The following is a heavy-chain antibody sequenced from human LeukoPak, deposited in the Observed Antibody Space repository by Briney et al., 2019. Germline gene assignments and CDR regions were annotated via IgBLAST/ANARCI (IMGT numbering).Heavy chain of an antibody. CDR2: ISGPGGST. J-gene: IGHJ4*02. CDR3: AQRTAGSWYSFDH. V-gene: IGHV3-23*01. Sequence: GGSLRLSCAASGFTFSSYVISCVRQPPGGGLEWVSVISGPGGSTYYADSVKGRFTISIDNSKNTLYLQMNSLRAEDTAVYYCAQRTAGSWYSFDHWGQGTLVTASS. CDR1: GFTFSSYV. D-gene: IGHD6-13*01.